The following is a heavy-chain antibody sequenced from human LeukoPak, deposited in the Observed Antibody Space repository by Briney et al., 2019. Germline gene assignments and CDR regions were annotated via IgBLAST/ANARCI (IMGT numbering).Heavy chain of an antibody. Sequence: PSETLSLTCTVSGDSISSNDYYWGWIRQPPGKGLEWIGSISSSGTTYYNPSLKSRVTISVDTSKNEFSLKERSVTVADTAIYFCARQDVRGGTYFTLYWGQGTLVTVSS. CDR2: ISSSGTT. V-gene: IGHV4-39*01. D-gene: IGHD1-26*01. J-gene: IGHJ4*02. CDR3: ARQDVRGGTYFTLY. CDR1: GDSISSNDYY.